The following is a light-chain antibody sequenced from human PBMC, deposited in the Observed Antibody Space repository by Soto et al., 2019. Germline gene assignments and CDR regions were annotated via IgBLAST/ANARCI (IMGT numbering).Light chain of an antibody. CDR1: QSVRSNY. Sequence: EIVLTQSPGTLSLSPGERATLSCRASQSVRSNYLAWYQQRPGQAPRLLIYGVSKRATGIPDRFSGSGSGTDFTLTISRLEPEDFAVYYCQQYSSSPQFTFGPGTKVDIK. J-gene: IGKJ3*01. CDR3: QQYSSSPQFT. V-gene: IGKV3-20*01. CDR2: GVS.